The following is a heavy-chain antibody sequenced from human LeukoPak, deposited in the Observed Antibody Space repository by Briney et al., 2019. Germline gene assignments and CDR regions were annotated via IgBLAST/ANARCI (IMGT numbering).Heavy chain of an antibody. CDR2: ILSSGST. V-gene: IGHV4-59*01. Sequence: SETLSLTCTVSGGSINNYYWSWIRQPPGKGLEWIGYILSSGSTNYNPSVKGRVTISVDTFKNQFSLKLSSVTAADTAVYYCARTNQISETAFDIWGQGTMVIVSS. J-gene: IGHJ3*02. D-gene: IGHD1-14*01. CDR1: GGSINNYY. CDR3: ARTNQISETAFDI.